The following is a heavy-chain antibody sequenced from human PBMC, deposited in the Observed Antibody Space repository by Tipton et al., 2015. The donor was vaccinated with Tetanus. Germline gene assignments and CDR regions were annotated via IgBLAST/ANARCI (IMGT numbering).Heavy chain of an antibody. CDR1: GFTVSSNF. CDR3: ASSSRGYYDSSGYYGYFQH. CDR2: IKQDGSEK. D-gene: IGHD3-22*01. Sequence: VQLVQSGGGLIQPGGSLRLSCAASGFTVSSNFMTWVRQAPGKGLEWVANIKQDGSEKYYADSVKGRFTISRDNAKNSLFLQVNSLRAEDTAVYYCASSSRGYYDSSGYYGYFQHWGQGTLVTVS. V-gene: IGHV3-7*01. J-gene: IGHJ1*01.